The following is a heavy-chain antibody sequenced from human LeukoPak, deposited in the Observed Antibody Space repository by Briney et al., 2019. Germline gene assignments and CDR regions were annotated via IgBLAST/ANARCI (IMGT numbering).Heavy chain of an antibody. J-gene: IGHJ4*02. CDR3: ARVTHGFNWYAPFSY. D-gene: IGHD1-1*01. CDR1: GYTFTIYY. Sequence: ASVTVSFTASGYTFTIYYMHLVRHAPGQGLEWMGLINTNGGSTTYAQKFQGTVTFTGDMSTSTVYMELSSLRSEDTAVYCCARVTHGFNWYAPFSYWGKGTRVTVSS. CDR2: INTNGGST. V-gene: IGHV1-46*01.